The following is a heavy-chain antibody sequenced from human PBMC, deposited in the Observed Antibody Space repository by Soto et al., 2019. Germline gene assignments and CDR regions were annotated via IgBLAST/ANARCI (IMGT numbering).Heavy chain of an antibody. J-gene: IGHJ6*02. Sequence: SETLSFTCTVSGGSISNYYWSWIRQPPGKGLEWIGHIYDSGSTNYNPSLKSRVTISVDTSRNQFSLKLRSVTAADTAIYYCAALVAVADPVGYYYDGMDVWGQGITVTVSS. D-gene: IGHD6-19*01. CDR2: IYDSGST. V-gene: IGHV4-59*01. CDR1: GGSISNYY. CDR3: AALVAVADPVGYYYDGMDV.